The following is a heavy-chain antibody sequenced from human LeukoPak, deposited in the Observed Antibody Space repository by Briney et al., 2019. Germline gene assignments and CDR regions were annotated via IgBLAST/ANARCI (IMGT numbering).Heavy chain of an antibody. J-gene: IGHJ3*02. V-gene: IGHV3-30-3*01. CDR2: ISYDGSNK. D-gene: IGHD6-13*01. CDR1: GFTFSSYA. CDR3: ARGKYSSSGSGAFDI. Sequence: GRSLRLSCAASGFTFSSYAMHWVRQAPGKGLEWVAVISYDGSNKYYADSVKGRFTISRDNAKNSLNLQMNSLRAEDTALYHCARGKYSSSGSGAFDIWGQGTMVTVSS.